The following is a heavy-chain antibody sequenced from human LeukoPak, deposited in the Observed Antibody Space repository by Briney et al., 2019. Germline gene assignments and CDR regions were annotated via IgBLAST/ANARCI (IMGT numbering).Heavy chain of an antibody. Sequence: GGSLRLSCAASGFTFSDYGMHWVRQAPGKGLEWVAFIRYDGSNKYYADSVKGRFTISRDNSKNTLYLQMNSLRAEDTAVYYCAEETGYYYYYYMDVWGKGTTVTVSS. CDR3: AEETGYYYYYYMDV. J-gene: IGHJ6*03. D-gene: IGHD1-14*01. CDR1: GFTFSDYG. V-gene: IGHV3-30*02. CDR2: IRYDGSNK.